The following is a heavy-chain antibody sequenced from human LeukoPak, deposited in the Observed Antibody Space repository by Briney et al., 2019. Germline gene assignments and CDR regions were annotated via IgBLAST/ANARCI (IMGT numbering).Heavy chain of an antibody. J-gene: IGHJ4*02. CDR3: ASLSGGLITMVRGVIPPSPGFDY. D-gene: IGHD3-10*01. CDR2: IYSSGST. Sequence: SETLSLTCTVSGGSISSGSYYWNWIRQPAGKGLEWIGRIYSSGSTYYNPSLKSRVTISVDTSKNQFSLKLSSVTAADTAVYYCASLSGGLITMVRGVIPPSPGFDYWGQGTLVTVSS. CDR1: GGSISSGSYY. V-gene: IGHV4-61*02.